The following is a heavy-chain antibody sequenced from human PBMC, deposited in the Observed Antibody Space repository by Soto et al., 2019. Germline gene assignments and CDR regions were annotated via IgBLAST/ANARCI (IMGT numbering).Heavy chain of an antibody. D-gene: IGHD1-26*01. J-gene: IGHJ4*02. CDR1: GGSISNRFC. Sequence: QLQLQESGPGLVEPSETLSLTCTDSGGSISNRFCWGWIRQPPGKGLEWIGSICDSGNTYYNSSHKSRVTISVDTSKNQLSLRLSSVTAADRALYFCARQIATHGEWAFDYWGQGTLVTVSS. CDR2: ICDSGNT. V-gene: IGHV4-39*01. CDR3: ARQIATHGEWAFDY.